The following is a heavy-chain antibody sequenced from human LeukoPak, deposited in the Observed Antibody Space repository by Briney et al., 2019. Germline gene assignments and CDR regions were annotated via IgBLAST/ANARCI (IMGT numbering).Heavy chain of an antibody. Sequence: GRSLRLSCAASGFIFSSYAIHWVRQAPGKGLDWVALISYDGSNTYYADSVKGRFTISRDNAKNSLYLQMNSLRAEDTALYHCAREEGPDAFDIWGQGTMVTVSS. CDR1: GFIFSSYA. J-gene: IGHJ3*02. CDR2: ISYDGSNT. CDR3: AREEGPDAFDI. V-gene: IGHV3-30*07.